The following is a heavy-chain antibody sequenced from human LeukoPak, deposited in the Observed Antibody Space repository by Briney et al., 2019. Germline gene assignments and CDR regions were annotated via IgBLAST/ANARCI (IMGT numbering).Heavy chain of an antibody. V-gene: IGHV3-21*01. CDR3: ATETIGRRYDY. Sequence: PGGSLRLSCAASGFTFSSFGVNWVRQAPGKGLEWVSSVGPTGTESYDADLVRGRFTISRDNAKNSMYLQMDSLRDEDTAVYYCATETIGRRYDYWGQGTLLTVSS. J-gene: IGHJ4*02. CDR1: GFTFSSFG. CDR2: VGPTGTES. D-gene: IGHD1-14*01.